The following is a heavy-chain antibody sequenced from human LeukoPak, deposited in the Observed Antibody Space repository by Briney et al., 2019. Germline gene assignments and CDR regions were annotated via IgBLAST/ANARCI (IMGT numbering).Heavy chain of an antibody. Sequence: PSETLSFTCAVYGGSFSGYYWSWLRQPPGKGLEWIGEINHSGSTNYNPSLKSRVTISVDTSKNQFSLKLSSVTAADTAVYYCARVCPYYYDSSGYYNNSAFDYWGQGALVTVSS. D-gene: IGHD3-22*01. CDR1: GGSFSGYY. CDR3: ARVCPYYYDSSGYYNNSAFDY. CDR2: INHSGST. J-gene: IGHJ4*02. V-gene: IGHV4-34*01.